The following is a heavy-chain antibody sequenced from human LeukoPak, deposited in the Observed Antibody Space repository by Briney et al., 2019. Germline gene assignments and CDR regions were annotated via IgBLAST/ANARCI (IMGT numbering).Heavy chain of an antibody. V-gene: IGHV4-39*01. CDR1: GGSISSYY. Sequence: SETLSLTCTVSGGSISSYYWGWIRQPPGKGLEWIGSIYYSGSTYYNPSLKSRVTISVDTSKNQFSLKLSSVTAADTAVYYCARHGPPSDISFDYWGQGTLVTVSS. D-gene: IGHD3-9*01. CDR2: IYYSGST. CDR3: ARHGPPSDISFDY. J-gene: IGHJ4*02.